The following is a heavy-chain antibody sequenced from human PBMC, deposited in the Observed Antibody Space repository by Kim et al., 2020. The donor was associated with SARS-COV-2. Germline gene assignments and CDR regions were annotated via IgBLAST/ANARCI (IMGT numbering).Heavy chain of an antibody. Sequence: QKFQGRVTITRDTSASTAFRELSSLTSEDTAIYYCARDGTTRNGGYYFDYWGQGALVTVSS. CDR3: ARDGTTRNGGYYFDY. D-gene: IGHD1-1*01. J-gene: IGHJ4*01. V-gene: IGHV1-3*01.